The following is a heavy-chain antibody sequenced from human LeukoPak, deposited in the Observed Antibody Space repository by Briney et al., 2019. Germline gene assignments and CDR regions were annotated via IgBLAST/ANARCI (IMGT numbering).Heavy chain of an antibody. V-gene: IGHV3-23*01. CDR2: ISGSGGST. D-gene: IGHD6-6*01. Sequence: GGSLRLSCGTSGFTFSSYAMSWVRQAPGKGPEWVSGISGSGGSTYYADSVKGRFTISRDNSKNTLYLQMNSLRAEDTAVYYCASFRSSIAAHDYWGQGTLVTVSS. J-gene: IGHJ4*02. CDR1: GFTFSSYA. CDR3: ASFRSSIAAHDY.